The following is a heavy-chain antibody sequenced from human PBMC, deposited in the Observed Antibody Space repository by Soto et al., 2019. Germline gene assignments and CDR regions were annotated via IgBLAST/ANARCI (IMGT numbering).Heavy chain of an antibody. Sequence: GGSLRLSCAASGFTFSSYGMHWVRQAPGKGLEWVAVIWYDGSNKYYADSVKGRFTISRDNSKNTLYLQMNSLRAEDTAVYYCAAHSPPPNPRGSDYWGQGTLVTVSS. V-gene: IGHV3-33*01. CDR2: IWYDGSNK. J-gene: IGHJ4*02. CDR1: GFTFSSYG. CDR3: AAHSPPPNPRGSDY.